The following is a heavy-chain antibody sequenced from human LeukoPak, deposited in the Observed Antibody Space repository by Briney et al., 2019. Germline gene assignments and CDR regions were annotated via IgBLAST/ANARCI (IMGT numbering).Heavy chain of an antibody. J-gene: IGHJ6*02. D-gene: IGHD1-14*01. Sequence: GGSLRLSCAASGFTFSNAWMAWVRQAPGKGLEWVGRIKSSTDGGTTDYAAPVKGRFTISRDDSEDTLYLQMNSLKIEDIAVYYCNTGFQRAWYIYNGMDVWGRGTTVTVSS. CDR3: NTGFQRAWYIYNGMDV. CDR2: IKSSTDGGTT. V-gene: IGHV3-15*01. CDR1: GFTFSNAW.